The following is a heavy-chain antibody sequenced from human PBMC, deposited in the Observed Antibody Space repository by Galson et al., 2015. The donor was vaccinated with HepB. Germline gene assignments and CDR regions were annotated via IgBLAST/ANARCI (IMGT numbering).Heavy chain of an antibody. CDR2: ISYDGSNK. V-gene: IGHV3-30*18. Sequence: SLRLSCAASGFTFSSYGMHWVRQAPGKGLEWVAVISYDGSNKYYADSVKGRFTISRDNSKNTLYLQMNSLRAEDTAVYYCAESGSGYDILTGYRYYGMGVWGQGTTVTVSS. J-gene: IGHJ6*02. CDR3: AESGSGYDILTGYRYYGMGV. D-gene: IGHD3-9*01. CDR1: GFTFSSYG.